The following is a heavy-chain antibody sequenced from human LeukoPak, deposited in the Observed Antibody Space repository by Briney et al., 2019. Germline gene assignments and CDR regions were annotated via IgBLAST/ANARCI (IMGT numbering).Heavy chain of an antibody. CDR2: IYPGDSDT. CDR1: GYSFTSYW. V-gene: IGHV5-51*01. J-gene: IGHJ4*02. CDR3: ARGPQLTMKEVVFDN. Sequence: GESLKISCKGSGYSFTSYWIGWVLQMPGKGLEWMGIIYPGDSDTRYSPSFQGQVTISADKSISTAYLQWSSLKASDTALYSCARGPQLTMKEVVFDNGGKGPLVTVSS. D-gene: IGHD3-22*01.